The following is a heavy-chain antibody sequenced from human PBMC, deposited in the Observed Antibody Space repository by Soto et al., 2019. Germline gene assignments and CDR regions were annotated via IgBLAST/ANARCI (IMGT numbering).Heavy chain of an antibody. Sequence: GGSLRLSCAASGFTFSNAWMNWVRQAPGKGLEWVGRIKSKTDGGTTDYAAPVKGRFTISRDDSKNTLYLQMNSLKTEDTAVYYCTTDVEESSGWLGFDYWGQGTLVTVSS. CDR2: IKSKTDGGTT. J-gene: IGHJ4*02. V-gene: IGHV3-15*07. D-gene: IGHD6-19*01. CDR3: TTDVEESSGWLGFDY. CDR1: GFTFSNAW.